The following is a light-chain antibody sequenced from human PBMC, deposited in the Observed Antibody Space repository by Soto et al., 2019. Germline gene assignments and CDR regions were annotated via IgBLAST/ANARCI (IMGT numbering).Light chain of an antibody. CDR2: AAS. Sequence: EIVMTQSPVTLSVSPGERVTLSCRASRDVYSKLAWYQQKAGQAPRLLIYAASTRATGLPARFSGSGSGTEFTLTISSLQSEDFAIYYCQHYANWPLTFGGGTKVEIK. J-gene: IGKJ4*01. CDR1: RDVYSK. V-gene: IGKV3-15*01. CDR3: QHYANWPLT.